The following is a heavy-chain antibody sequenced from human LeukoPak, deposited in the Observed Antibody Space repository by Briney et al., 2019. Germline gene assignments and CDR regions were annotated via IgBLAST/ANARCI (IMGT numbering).Heavy chain of an antibody. CDR1: GFTVNSNY. Sequence: GGSLRLSCAASGFTVNSNYMSWVRQAPGKGLEWVSVFYSGGSTYHADSVKGRFTISRDNSKNTLYLQMNSLRVEDTAVYYCARQRDRYYFDYWGQGTLVTVSS. CDR2: FYSGGST. D-gene: IGHD1-14*01. V-gene: IGHV3-66*02. CDR3: ARQRDRYYFDY. J-gene: IGHJ4*02.